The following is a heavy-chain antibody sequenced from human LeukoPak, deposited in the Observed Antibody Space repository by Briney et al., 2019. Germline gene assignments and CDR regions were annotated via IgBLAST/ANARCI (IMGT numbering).Heavy chain of an antibody. D-gene: IGHD3-16*02. Sequence: SETLSLTCAVYGGSFSGYYWSWIRQPPGKGLEWIGEINHSGSTNYNPSLKSRVTISVDTSKNQFSLKLSSVTAADTAVYYCARQLVILYYFDYRGQGTLVTVSS. CDR1: GGSFSGYY. CDR3: ARQLVILYYFDY. J-gene: IGHJ4*02. CDR2: INHSGST. V-gene: IGHV4-34*01.